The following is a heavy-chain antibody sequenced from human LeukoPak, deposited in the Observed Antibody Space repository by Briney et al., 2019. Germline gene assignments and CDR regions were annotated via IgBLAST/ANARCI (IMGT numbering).Heavy chain of an antibody. D-gene: IGHD1-26*01. CDR1: GGSISNYY. V-gene: IGHV4-59*01. CDR2: IYYSGST. J-gene: IGHJ4*02. CDR3: ARLFHPALSGNYPFDY. Sequence: SETLSLTCTVSGGSISNYYWSWIRQPPGKGLEWIGYIYYSGSTNYNPSLKSRVTISVDTSKNQFSLKLSSVTAANTAMYYCARLFHPALSGNYPFDYWGQGALVTVSS.